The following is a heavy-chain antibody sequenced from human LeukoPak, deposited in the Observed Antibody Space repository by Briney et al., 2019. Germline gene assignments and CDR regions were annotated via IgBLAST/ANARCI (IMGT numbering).Heavy chain of an antibody. Sequence: GASVKVSCKASGYTFTGYYMHWVRQAPGQGLEWMGGIIPIFGTANYAQKFQGRVTITADESTSTAYMELSSLRSEDTAVYYCARDHLAYSSSSDYFDYWGQGTLVTVSS. D-gene: IGHD6-6*01. CDR3: ARDHLAYSSSSDYFDY. CDR1: GYTFTGYY. J-gene: IGHJ4*02. CDR2: IIPIFGTA. V-gene: IGHV1-69*13.